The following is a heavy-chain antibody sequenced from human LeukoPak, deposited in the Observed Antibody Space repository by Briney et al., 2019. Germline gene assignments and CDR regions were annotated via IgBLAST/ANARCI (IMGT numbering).Heavy chain of an antibody. CDR1: GGSISSGSYY. V-gene: IGHV4-61*02. Sequence: SQTLSLTCTVSGGSISSGSYYWSWIRQPAGKGLEWIGRIYTSGSTNYNPSLKSRVTISVDTSKNQFSLKLSSVTAADTAVYYCARDGVPAATLNWFDPWGQGTLVTVSS. CDR3: ARDGVPAATLNWFDP. CDR2: IYTSGST. D-gene: IGHD2-2*01. J-gene: IGHJ5*02.